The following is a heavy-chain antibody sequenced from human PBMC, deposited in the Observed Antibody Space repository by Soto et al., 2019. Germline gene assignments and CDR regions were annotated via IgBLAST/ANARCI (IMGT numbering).Heavy chain of an antibody. D-gene: IGHD6-6*01. J-gene: IGHJ4*02. CDR1: GFTFGDYA. CDR2: IRSKAYGGTT. Sequence: GGSLRPSCTASGFTFGDYAMSWFRQAPGKGLEWVGFIRSKAYGGTTEYAASVKGRFTISRDDSKSIAYLQMNSLKTEDTAVYYCTRSLEYSSSSFDYWGQGTLVTVSS. V-gene: IGHV3-49*03. CDR3: TRSLEYSSSSFDY.